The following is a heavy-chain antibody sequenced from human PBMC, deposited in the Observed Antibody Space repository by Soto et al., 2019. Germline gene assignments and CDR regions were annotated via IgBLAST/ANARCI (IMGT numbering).Heavy chain of an antibody. CDR1: GFTFSSYS. CDR3: AKDFAPLRVPDP. CDR2: ISRSSSYI. Sequence: PGGSLRLSCAASGFTFSSYSMNWVRQAPGKGLEWVSSISRSSSYIYYADSVKGRFTISRDNAKNSLYLQMNSLRAEDTAVYYCAKDFAPLRVPDPWGQGTLVTV. J-gene: IGHJ5*02. V-gene: IGHV3-21*04.